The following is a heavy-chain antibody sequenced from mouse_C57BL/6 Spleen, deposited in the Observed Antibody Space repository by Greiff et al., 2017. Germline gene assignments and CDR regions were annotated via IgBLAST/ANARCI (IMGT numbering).Heavy chain of an antibody. CDR3: TRRTGIYAMDY. J-gene: IGHJ4*01. CDR2: IDPETGGT. CDR1: GYTFTDYE. V-gene: IGHV1-15*01. D-gene: IGHD4-1*01. Sequence: QVQLQQSGAELVRPGASVTLSCKASGYTFTDYEMHWVKQTPVHGLEWIGAIDPETGGTAYNQKFKGKAILTADKSSSTAYMELRSLTSEDSAVYYCTRRTGIYAMDYWGQGTSVTVSS.